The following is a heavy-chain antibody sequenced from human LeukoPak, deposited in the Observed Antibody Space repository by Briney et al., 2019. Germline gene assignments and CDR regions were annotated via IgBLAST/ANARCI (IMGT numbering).Heavy chain of an antibody. D-gene: IGHD5-12*01. CDR1: GGTFSSYA. V-gene: IGHV1-69*04. CDR3: ARDTHTVATIVDY. CDR2: IIPILGIA. J-gene: IGHJ4*02. Sequence: GSSVKVSCKASGGTFSSYAISWVRQAPGQGLEWMGRIIPILGIANYAQRFQGRVTMTTDTSTSTAYMELRSLKSDDTAVYYCARDTHTVATIVDYWGQGTLVTVSS.